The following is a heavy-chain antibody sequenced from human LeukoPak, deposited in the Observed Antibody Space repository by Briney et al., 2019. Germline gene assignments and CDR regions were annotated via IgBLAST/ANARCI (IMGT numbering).Heavy chain of an antibody. CDR2: IGSSGGGI. V-gene: IGHV3-23*01. Sequence: GGSLRLSCAASGSTFSTYTMCWVRHPPGKRLEWVSIIGSSGGGIHYADSVKGRFTISRDNSKNALYLQMNSLRVEDTAVYYCAIDPNWGTHSWGQGVLVTVSS. CDR1: GSTFSTYT. D-gene: IGHD7-27*01. CDR3: AIDPNWGTHS. J-gene: IGHJ4*02.